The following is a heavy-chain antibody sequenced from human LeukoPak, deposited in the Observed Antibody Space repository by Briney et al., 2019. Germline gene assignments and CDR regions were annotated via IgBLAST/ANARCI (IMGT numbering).Heavy chain of an antibody. CDR3: ARVYDSGSQAYFYYMDV. V-gene: IGHV4-38-2*02. CDR2: IYHSGST. J-gene: IGHJ6*03. Sequence: PSETLSLTCTVSGYPISSGYYWGWIRQPPGKGLEWIGTIYHSGSTYYNPSLKSRVTISVDTSKNQFSLKVNSVTAADTAVYYCARVYDSGSQAYFYYMDVWGKGTTVTISS. CDR1: GYPISSGYY. D-gene: IGHD3-10*01.